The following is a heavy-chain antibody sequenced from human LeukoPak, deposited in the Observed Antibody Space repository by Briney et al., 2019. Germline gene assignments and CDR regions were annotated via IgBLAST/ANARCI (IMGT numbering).Heavy chain of an antibody. CDR1: GYAIISYY. CDR2: IHPNGDST. D-gene: IGHD6-25*01. Sequence: ASVKVSCKASGYAIISYYMHWVRQAPGQRLEWMGTIHPNGDSTTYALKFQGRVTMTRDTSTSRVYMDLSSLRSEDTAVYYCAREAIAAGKNFDYWGQGTLVTVSS. V-gene: IGHV1-46*01. CDR3: AREAIAAGKNFDY. J-gene: IGHJ4*02.